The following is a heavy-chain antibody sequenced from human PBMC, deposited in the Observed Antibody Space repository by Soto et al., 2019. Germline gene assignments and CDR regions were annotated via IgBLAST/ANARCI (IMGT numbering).Heavy chain of an antibody. CDR2: ISYDGSNK. V-gene: IGHV3-30*18. D-gene: IGHD2-15*01. J-gene: IGHJ4*02. Sequence: QVQLVESGGGVVQPGRSLRLSCAASGFTFSSYGMHWVRQAPGKGLEWVAVISYDGSNKYYADSVKGRFTISRDNSKNPRYLQMNSLRAEDTAVYYCTKGGSRRYCSGGSCCPVDYWGQGTLVTVAS. CDR1: GFTFSSYG. CDR3: TKGGSRRYCSGGSCCPVDY.